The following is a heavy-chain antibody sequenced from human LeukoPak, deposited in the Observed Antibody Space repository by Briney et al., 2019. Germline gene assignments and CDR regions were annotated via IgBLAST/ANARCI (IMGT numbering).Heavy chain of an antibody. CDR2: TNPNCGGT. CDR1: AYTSTGFY. J-gene: IGHJ1*01. V-gene: IGHV1-2*02. CDR3: ATRDAEYFQY. Sequence: VNLSCKASAYTSTGFYMHCVRPGPGRGLEWMGWTNPNCGGTIYAQKFQGRVTMTSDPSITTAYVELSSLRADDTAVYYCATRDAEYFQYWGQGTLVTVSS.